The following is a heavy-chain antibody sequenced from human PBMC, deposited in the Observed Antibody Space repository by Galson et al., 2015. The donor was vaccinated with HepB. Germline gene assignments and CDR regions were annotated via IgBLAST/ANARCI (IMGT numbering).Heavy chain of an antibody. J-gene: IGHJ3*02. CDR2: IWYDGSNK. Sequence: SLRLSCAASGFTFSSYGMHWVRQAPGKGLEWVAVIWYDGSNKYYADSVKGRFTISRDNSKNTLYLQMNSLRAEDTAVYYCASLPCSGGSCYWPDDAFDIWGQGTMVTVSS. CDR3: ASLPCSGGSCYWPDDAFDI. CDR1: GFTFSSYG. V-gene: IGHV3-33*08. D-gene: IGHD2-15*01.